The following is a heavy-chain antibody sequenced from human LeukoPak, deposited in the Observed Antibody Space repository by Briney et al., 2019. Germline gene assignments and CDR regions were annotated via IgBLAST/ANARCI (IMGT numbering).Heavy chain of an antibody. CDR1: GFTFTNYW. CDR3: ARDTGYNTFDY. D-gene: IGHD5-24*01. J-gene: IGHJ4*02. Sequence: VGSLRLSCAAAGFTFTNYWMSWVRQAPGKGLEWVANIKEDGSDKYYVDSVKGRSTISGDNAKNSQYLQMNSLRAEDTAVYYCARDTGYNTFDYWGQGTLVTVSS. CDR2: IKEDGSDK. V-gene: IGHV3-7*05.